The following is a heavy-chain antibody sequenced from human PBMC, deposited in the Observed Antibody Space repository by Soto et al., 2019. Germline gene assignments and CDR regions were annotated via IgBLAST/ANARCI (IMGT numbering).Heavy chain of an antibody. CDR1: GFTFSSYW. V-gene: IGHV3-74*01. CDR3: ARVAGGDILTGYIKN. CDR2: INSDGSST. D-gene: IGHD3-9*01. Sequence: PGGSLRLSCAASGFTFSSYWMHWVRQAPGKGLVWVSRINSDGSSTSYADSVKGRFTISRDNAKNTLYLQMNSLRAEDTAVYYCARVAGGDILTGYIKNWGQGTLVTVSS. J-gene: IGHJ4*02.